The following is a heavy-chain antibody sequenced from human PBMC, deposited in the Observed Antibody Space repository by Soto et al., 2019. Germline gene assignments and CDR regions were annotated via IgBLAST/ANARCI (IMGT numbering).Heavy chain of an antibody. CDR3: ATPGAACCSGGSCYGVGWFDP. V-gene: IGHV1-24*01. J-gene: IGHJ5*02. CDR2: FDPEDGET. Sequence: ASVKVSCKVSGYTLTELSMHWVRQAPGKGLEWMGGFDPEDGETIYAQKFQGRVTMTEDTSTDTAYMELSSLRSEDTAVYYCATPGAACCSGGSCYGVGWFDPWGQGTLVTISS. D-gene: IGHD2-15*01. CDR1: GYTLTELS.